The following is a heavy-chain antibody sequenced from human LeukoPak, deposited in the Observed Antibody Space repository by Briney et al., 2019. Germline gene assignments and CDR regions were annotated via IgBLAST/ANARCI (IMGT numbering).Heavy chain of an antibody. D-gene: IGHD3-22*01. CDR2: IIPILGIA. J-gene: IGHJ4*02. CDR3: ALSLYDSSGFYHY. V-gene: IGHV1-69*04. Sequence: GASVKVSCKASGGTFSSYAISWVRQAPGQGLEWMGRIIPILGIANNAQKFQGRVTITADKSTSTAYMELSSLRSEDTAVYYCALSLYDSSGFYHYWGQGTLVTVSS. CDR1: GGTFSSYA.